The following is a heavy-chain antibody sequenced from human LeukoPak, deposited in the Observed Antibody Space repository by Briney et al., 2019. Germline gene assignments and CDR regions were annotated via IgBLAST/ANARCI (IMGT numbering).Heavy chain of an antibody. CDR3: ARDRDANWFDP. V-gene: IGHV3-53*01. CDR1: GFTVSSNY. CDR2: IYSGGST. Sequence: GGSLRLSCAASGFTVSSNYMNWVRQAPGKGLEWVSVIYSGGSTYYADSVKGRFTISRDNSKNTLYLQMNSLRSEDTAVYYCARDRDANWFDPWGQGTLVTVSS. J-gene: IGHJ5*02. D-gene: IGHD3-10*01.